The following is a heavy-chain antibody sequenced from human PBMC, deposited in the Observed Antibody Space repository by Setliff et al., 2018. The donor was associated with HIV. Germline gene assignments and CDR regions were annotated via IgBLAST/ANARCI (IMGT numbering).Heavy chain of an antibody. J-gene: IGHJ6*03. V-gene: IGHV3-7*03. CDR1: GFTFSSYW. CDR3: ARDYYDILTGYYLNSYCYYMDV. D-gene: IGHD3-9*01. CDR2: IRQDGSEK. Sequence: GGSLRLSCAASGFTFSSYWMSWVRQAPGKGLEWVANIRQDGSEKYYVDSVKGRFTISRDNAKNSLYLQMNSLRAEDTAAYYCARDYYDILTGYYLNSYCYYMDVWGKGTTVTVSS.